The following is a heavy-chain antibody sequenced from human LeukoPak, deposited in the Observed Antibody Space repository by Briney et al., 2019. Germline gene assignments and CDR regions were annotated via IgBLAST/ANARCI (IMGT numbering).Heavy chain of an antibody. Sequence: AAVKVSCKASGYRFSSYYLIWVRQAPVQGLEWMGIINPSAGSTYYAQKLQGRVTMTRDMSTSTVYMELSSLRSEDTALYYCATGSHVRVYDSNPYYGHYWGQGTLVTVSS. CDR2: INPSAGST. CDR3: ATGSHVRVYDSNPYYGHY. D-gene: IGHD3-22*01. J-gene: IGHJ4*02. CDR1: GYRFSSYY. V-gene: IGHV1-46*04.